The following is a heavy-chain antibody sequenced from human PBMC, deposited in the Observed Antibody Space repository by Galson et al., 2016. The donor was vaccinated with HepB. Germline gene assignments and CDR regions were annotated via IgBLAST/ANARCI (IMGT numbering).Heavy chain of an antibody. Sequence: SLRLSCAASGFNFSLYDMHWVRQVTGKGLEWVSAIATTGDTYYPGSVKGRFTISRENAKNSMFLQMNSLRVGDTDVYHCARAPKGGGYGLDVWGKGTTVTVSS. J-gene: IGHJ6*04. CDR3: ARAPKGGGYGLDV. CDR2: IATTGDT. D-gene: IGHD3-16*01. V-gene: IGHV3-13*04. CDR1: GFNFSLYD.